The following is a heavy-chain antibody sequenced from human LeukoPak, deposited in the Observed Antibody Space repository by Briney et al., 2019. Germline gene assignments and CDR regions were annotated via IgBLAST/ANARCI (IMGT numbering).Heavy chain of an antibody. J-gene: IGHJ4*02. D-gene: IGHD6-13*01. V-gene: IGHV3-30*18. CDR3: AKDGQIAAAAYYFDY. Sequence: GGSLRLSCAASGFTFSRYGMHWVRQAPGKGLEWVAVIASDGRDKHYVDSVKGRFTISRENSKNTLYLQMNSLRTEDTAVYYCAKDGQIAAAAYYFDYWGQGTLVTVSS. CDR2: IASDGRDK. CDR1: GFTFSRYG.